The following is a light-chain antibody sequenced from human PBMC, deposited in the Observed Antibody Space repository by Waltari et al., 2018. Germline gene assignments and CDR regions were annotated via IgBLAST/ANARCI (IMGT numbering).Light chain of an antibody. Sequence: QSALTQPASVSGSPGQSITISCTGPSSDVGGSHYVSWYQQHPGKAPKLMIYDVSKRPSGVSNRFSGSKSGNTASLTISGLQAEDEADYYCCSYAGSSTLVFGGGTKLTVL. CDR2: DVS. J-gene: IGLJ2*01. V-gene: IGLV2-23*02. CDR1: SSDVGGSHY. CDR3: CSYAGSSTLV.